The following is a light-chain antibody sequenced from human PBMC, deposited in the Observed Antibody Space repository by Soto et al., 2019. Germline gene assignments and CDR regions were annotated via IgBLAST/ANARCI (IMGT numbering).Light chain of an antibody. Sequence: QSALTQPASVSGSPGQSITISCTGTSSDVGGYNYVSWYQQHPGKAPKLMNYDVSNRPSGVSNRFSGSKSGNTASLTISGLQAEDEADYYCSSYTISSPHVVFGGGTKLTVL. CDR1: SSDVGGYNY. CDR3: SSYTISSPHVV. V-gene: IGLV2-14*01. CDR2: DVS. J-gene: IGLJ2*01.